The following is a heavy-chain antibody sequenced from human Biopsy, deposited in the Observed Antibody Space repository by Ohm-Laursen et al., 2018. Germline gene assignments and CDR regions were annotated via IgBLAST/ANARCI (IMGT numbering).Heavy chain of an antibody. CDR1: GYTFTGHS. J-gene: IGHJ3*02. CDR2: VNPNSGAT. V-gene: IGHV1-2*02. CDR3: ARDRMVTIITLVRADTFDI. D-gene: IGHD3-10*01. Sequence: SVKVSCKASGYTFTGHSIHWVRQAPGQGLEWMGWVNPNSGATNYAQKFQGRVTMTSDTSISTAYIELRRLISDDTAVYFCARDRMVTIITLVRADTFDIWGQGTLVSVSS.